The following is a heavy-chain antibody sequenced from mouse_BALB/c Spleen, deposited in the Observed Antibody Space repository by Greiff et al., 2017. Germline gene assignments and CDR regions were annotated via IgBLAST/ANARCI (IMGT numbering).Heavy chain of an antibody. Sequence: VQLQQPGAELVRPGASVKLSCKASGYTFTSYWINWVKQRPGQGLEWIGNIYPSDSYTNYNQKFKDKATLTVDKSSSTAYMQLSSPTSEDSAVYYCTRAMITGAMDYWGQGTSVTVSS. V-gene: IGHV1-69*02. D-gene: IGHD2-4*01. J-gene: IGHJ4*01. CDR1: GYTFTSYW. CDR2: IYPSDSYT. CDR3: TRAMITGAMDY.